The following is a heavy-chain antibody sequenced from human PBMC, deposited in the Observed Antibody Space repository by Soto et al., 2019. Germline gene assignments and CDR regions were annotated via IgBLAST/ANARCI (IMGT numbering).Heavy chain of an antibody. Sequence: QVQLVQSGAEGKRPGSSVNVSCKSSGGTFSSSAGNWVRQAPGHGLEWMGAINPIFATANYAQSFQGRLTSYSDASTYTVYKDLGSLAFADNALSYYRGPSASGLYWGQGSLVTVSS. V-gene: IGHV1-69*01. CDR1: GGTFSSSA. CDR3: RGPSASGLY. CDR2: INPIFATA. J-gene: IGHJ4*02.